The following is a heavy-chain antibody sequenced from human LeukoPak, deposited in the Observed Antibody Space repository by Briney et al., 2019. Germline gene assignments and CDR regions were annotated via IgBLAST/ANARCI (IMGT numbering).Heavy chain of an antibody. D-gene: IGHD6-13*01. Sequence: GGSLRLSCAASGFTFSSYGMHWVRQAPGKGLEWVAVISYDGSNKYYADSVKGRFTISRDNSKNTLYLQMNSLRVEDTAVYYCAKDRYSNSWPPGFDYWGQGTLVTVSS. J-gene: IGHJ4*02. V-gene: IGHV3-30*18. CDR2: ISYDGSNK. CDR3: AKDRYSNSWPPGFDY. CDR1: GFTFSSYG.